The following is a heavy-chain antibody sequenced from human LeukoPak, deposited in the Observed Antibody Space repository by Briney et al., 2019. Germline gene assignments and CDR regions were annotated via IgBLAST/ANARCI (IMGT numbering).Heavy chain of an antibody. CDR2: ISDHGKSR. J-gene: IGHJ4*02. CDR3: ARDLELVYYDSSGYDY. D-gene: IGHD3-22*01. Sequence: GGSLRLSCAASGFIFSNYEMNWVRQTPGKGLEWVSYISDHGKSRNYVDSVKGRFAISRDNAKNSLYLQMNSLRAEDTAVYYCARDLELVYYDSSGYDYWGQGTLVIVSS. CDR1: GFIFSNYE. V-gene: IGHV3-48*03.